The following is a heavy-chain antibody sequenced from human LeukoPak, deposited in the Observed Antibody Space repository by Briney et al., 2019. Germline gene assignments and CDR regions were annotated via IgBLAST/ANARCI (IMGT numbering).Heavy chain of an antibody. CDR3: AKGRDKYQLLSKNWFDP. CDR1: GFTFDDYA. D-gene: IGHD2-2*01. Sequence: GGSLRLSCAASGFTFDDYAMHWVRQAPGEGLEWVSGISWNSGSIGYADSVKGRFTISRDNAKNSLYLQMNSLRAEDTALYYCAKGRDKYQLLSKNWFDPWGQGALVTVSS. J-gene: IGHJ5*02. CDR2: ISWNSGSI. V-gene: IGHV3-9*01.